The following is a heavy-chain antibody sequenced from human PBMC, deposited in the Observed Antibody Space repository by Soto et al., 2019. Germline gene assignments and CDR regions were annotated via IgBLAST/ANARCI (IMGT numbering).Heavy chain of an antibody. Sequence: ASVKVSCKASGYTFTGYYMHWVRQAPGQGLGWMGWINPNSGGTNYAQKFQGWVTMTRDTSISTAYMELSRLRSDDTAVYYCARDVSIAVAEASYYYYYGMDVWGQGTTVTVSS. J-gene: IGHJ6*02. D-gene: IGHD6-19*01. CDR3: ARDVSIAVAEASYYYYYGMDV. CDR2: INPNSGGT. V-gene: IGHV1-2*04. CDR1: GYTFTGYY.